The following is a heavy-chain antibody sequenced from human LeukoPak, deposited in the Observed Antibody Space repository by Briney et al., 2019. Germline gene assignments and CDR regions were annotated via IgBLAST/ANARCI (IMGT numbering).Heavy chain of an antibody. CDR3: ARVLYGSGSYPNWFDP. D-gene: IGHD3-10*01. V-gene: IGHV1-46*01. CDR1: GYTFTSYY. J-gene: IGHJ5*02. Sequence: ASVKVSCKASGYTFTSYYMHWVRQAPGQGLEWMGIINPSGGSTSYAQKFQGRVTMTRDTSTSTVYMELSSLRSEDTAVYYCARVLYGSGSYPNWFDPWGQGTLVTVSS. CDR2: INPSGGST.